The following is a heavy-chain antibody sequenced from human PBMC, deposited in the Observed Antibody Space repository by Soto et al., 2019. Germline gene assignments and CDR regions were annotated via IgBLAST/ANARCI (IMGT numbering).Heavy chain of an antibody. CDR2: INAGYGNT. V-gene: IGHV1-3*01. J-gene: IGHJ4*02. Sequence: ASVKVSCKASGYTFTSYAMHWVRQAPGQRLEWMGWINAGYGNTKYSQKFQGRVTITRDTSASTAYMELSSLRSEDTAVYYCASSLIRGPYYFDYWGQGTLVTVSS. CDR3: ASSLIRGPYYFDY. CDR1: GYTFTSYA. D-gene: IGHD3-10*01.